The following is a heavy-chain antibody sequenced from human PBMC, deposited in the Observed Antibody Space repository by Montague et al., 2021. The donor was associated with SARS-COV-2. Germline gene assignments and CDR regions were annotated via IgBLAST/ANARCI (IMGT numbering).Heavy chain of an antibody. J-gene: IGHJ6*02. CDR3: ARESSSRHGMDV. V-gene: IGHV3-48*03. Sequence: SLRLPCAVSDFTFSSYEMNWVRQAPGKGLEWVSYISSGGRAIYYADSVKGRFTLSRDNAKNSLSLQMNSLRAEDTAVYYCARESSSRHGMDVWGHGTTVTVSS. CDR1: DFTFSSYE. D-gene: IGHD6-13*01. CDR2: ISSGGRAI.